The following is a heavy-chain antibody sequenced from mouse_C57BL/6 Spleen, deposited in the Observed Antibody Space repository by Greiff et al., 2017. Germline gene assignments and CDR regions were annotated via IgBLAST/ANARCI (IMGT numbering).Heavy chain of an antibody. J-gene: IGHJ1*03. Sequence: DVKLVESGEGLVKPGGSLKLSCAASGFTFSSYAMSWVRQTPEKRLEWVAYISSGGVYIYYADTVKGLFTLSRDNARNTLYLQMSSLKSEDTAMYYCTRGGDGYFWYFDVWGTGTTVTVSS. CDR3: TRGGDGYFWYFDV. D-gene: IGHD2-3*01. V-gene: IGHV5-9-1*02. CDR1: GFTFSSYA. CDR2: ISSGGVYI.